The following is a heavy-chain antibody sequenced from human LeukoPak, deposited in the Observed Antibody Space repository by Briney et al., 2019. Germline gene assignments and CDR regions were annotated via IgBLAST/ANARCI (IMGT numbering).Heavy chain of an antibody. CDR1: GFTFSNHE. V-gene: IGHV3-48*03. CDR3: VRARLIRLENFFDY. D-gene: IGHD2-21*02. J-gene: IGHJ4*02. CDR2: TSRGGSDI. Sequence: GGSLRLSCATSGFTFSNHEMNWVRQAPGKGLEWVAYTSRGGSDISYADSVKGRFTISTDNANSSLYLQMNSLRAEDTAVYFCVRARLIRLENFFDYWGQGTLVTVSS.